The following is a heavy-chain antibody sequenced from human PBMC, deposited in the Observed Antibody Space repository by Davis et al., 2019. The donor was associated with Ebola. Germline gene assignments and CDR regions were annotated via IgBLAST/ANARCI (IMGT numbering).Heavy chain of an antibody. D-gene: IGHD1-20*01. CDR2: ISSSGSTI. CDR1: GFSFSSYW. J-gene: IGHJ6*02. CDR3: ARDPTNLTGTSRSRYYYYGMDV. Sequence: GGSLRLSCAASGFSFSSYWMSWIRQAPGKGLEWVSYISSSGSTIYYADSVKGRFTISRDNAKNSLYLQMNSLRAEDTAVYYCARDPTNLTGTSRSRYYYYGMDVWGQGTTVTVSS. V-gene: IGHV3-11*01.